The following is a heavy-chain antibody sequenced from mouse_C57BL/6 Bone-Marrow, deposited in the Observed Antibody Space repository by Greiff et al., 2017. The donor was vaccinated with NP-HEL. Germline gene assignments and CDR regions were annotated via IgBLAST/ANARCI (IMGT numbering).Heavy chain of an antibody. J-gene: IGHJ4*01. D-gene: IGHD1-1*01. Sequence: VKLMESGPGLVAPSQSLSITCTVSGFSLTSYGVDWVRQPPGKGLEWLGVIWGGGSTNYNSALMSRLSISKDNSKSQVFLKMNSLQTDDTAMYYCATFYGSTPYYAMDYWGQGTSVTVSS. CDR3: ATFYGSTPYYAMDY. CDR1: GFSLTSYG. V-gene: IGHV2-9*01. CDR2: IWGGGST.